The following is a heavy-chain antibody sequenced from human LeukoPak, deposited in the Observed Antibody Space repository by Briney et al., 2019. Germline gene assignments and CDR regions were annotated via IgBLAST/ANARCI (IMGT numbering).Heavy chain of an antibody. J-gene: IGHJ4*02. CDR2: IYHGDADT. CDR1: GYSFTSYW. CDR3: ARQSGVGGYPSDY. V-gene: IGHV5-51*01. Sequence: GESLKISCKGSGYSFTSYWIGWVRQMPGKGLEWMGIIYHGDADTRYSPSFQGQVTISADKSISTAYLQWCSLKASDTAMYYCARQSGVGGYPSDYWGQGTLVTVSS. D-gene: IGHD3-16*02.